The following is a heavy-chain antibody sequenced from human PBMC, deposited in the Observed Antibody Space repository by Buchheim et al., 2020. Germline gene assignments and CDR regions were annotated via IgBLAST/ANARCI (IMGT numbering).Heavy chain of an antibody. CDR3: ARGSSRWYFDL. J-gene: IGHJ2*01. V-gene: IGHV3-33*01. CDR1: GFTFSSYG. D-gene: IGHD2/OR15-2a*01. CDR2: IWYDGSNK. Sequence: QVQLVESGGGVVQPGRSLRLSCAASGFTFSSYGMHWVRQAPGKGLEWVAVIWYDGSNKYYADPVKGRFTISRDNSRNTLYLQMNSLRAEDTAVYYCARGSSRWYFDLWGRGTL.